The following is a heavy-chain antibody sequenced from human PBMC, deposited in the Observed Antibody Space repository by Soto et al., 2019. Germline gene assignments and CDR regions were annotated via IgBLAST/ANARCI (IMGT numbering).Heavy chain of an antibody. V-gene: IGHV3-23*01. CDR3: AKDRANYGDYDY. CDR2: ISGSGGST. CDR1: GFTFSSYA. J-gene: IGHJ4*02. Sequence: LSLTCAASGFTFSSYAMSWVRQAPGKGLEWVSAISGSGGSTYYADSVKGRFTISRDNSKNTLYLQMNSLRAEDTAVYYCAKDRANYGDYDYWGQGTLVTVSS. D-gene: IGHD4-17*01.